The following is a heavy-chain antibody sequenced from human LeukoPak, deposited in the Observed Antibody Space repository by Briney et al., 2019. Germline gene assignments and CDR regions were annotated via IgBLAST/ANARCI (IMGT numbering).Heavy chain of an antibody. Sequence: AAVNVSCKASGYTFTSYYMHWVRQAPGQGLEWMGIINPSGGSTSYAQKFQGRVIMTRDTSTSTVYMELFSLRSEDTAVYYCARAGIYCSGGSCQPSDYWGQGTLVTVSS. J-gene: IGHJ4*02. CDR2: INPSGGST. D-gene: IGHD2-15*01. V-gene: IGHV1-46*01. CDR3: ARAGIYCSGGSCQPSDY. CDR1: GYTFTSYY.